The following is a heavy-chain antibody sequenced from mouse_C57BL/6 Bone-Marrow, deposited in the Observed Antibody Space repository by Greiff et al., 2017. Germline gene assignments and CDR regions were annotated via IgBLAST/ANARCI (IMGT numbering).Heavy chain of an antibody. CDR1: GYTFTDYY. D-gene: IGHD2-3*01. CDR2: INPYNGGT. CDR3: ARFDGYPHYYAMDY. J-gene: IGHJ4*01. V-gene: IGHV1-19*01. Sequence: VQLQQSGPVLVKPGASVKMSCKASGYTFTDYYMNWVKQSHGKSLEWIGVINPYNGGTSYNQKFKGKATVTVDKSSSTAYMELNSLTSEDSAVYYCARFDGYPHYYAMDYWGQGTSVTVSS.